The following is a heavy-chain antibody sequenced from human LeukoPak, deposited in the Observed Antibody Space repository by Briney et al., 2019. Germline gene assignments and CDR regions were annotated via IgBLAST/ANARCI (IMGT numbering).Heavy chain of an antibody. Sequence: SETLSLTCTVSGGSISSYYWSWIRQPPGKGLEWIGYIYTSGSTNYNPSLKSRVTISVDTSKNQFSLKLSSVTAADTAVYYCARGLSGSYFDYWGQGTLVTVSS. CDR2: IYTSGST. D-gene: IGHD1-26*01. V-gene: IGHV4-4*09. J-gene: IGHJ4*02. CDR1: GGSISSYY. CDR3: ARGLSGSYFDY.